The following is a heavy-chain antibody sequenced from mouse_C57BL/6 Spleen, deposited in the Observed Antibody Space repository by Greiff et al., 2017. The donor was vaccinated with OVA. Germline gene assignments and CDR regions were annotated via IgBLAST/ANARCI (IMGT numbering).Heavy chain of an antibody. Sequence: EVNVVESGGGLVKPGGSLKLSCAASGFTFSSYTMSWVRQTPEKRLEWVATISGGGGNTYYPDSVKGRFTISRDNAKNTLYLQMSSLRSEDTALYYCARQTGTGYFDYWGQGTTLTVSS. D-gene: IGHD4-1*01. CDR2: ISGGGGNT. V-gene: IGHV5-9*01. J-gene: IGHJ2*01. CDR1: GFTFSSYT. CDR3: ARQTGTGYFDY.